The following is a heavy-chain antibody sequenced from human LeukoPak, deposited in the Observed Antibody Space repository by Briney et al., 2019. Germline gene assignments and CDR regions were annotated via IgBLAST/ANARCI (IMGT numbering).Heavy chain of an antibody. CDR3: ARRGDVGQQPDY. J-gene: IGHJ4*02. Sequence: ASVKVSCKASGGTFSSYAISWVRQAPGQGLEWMGWINPNSGGTNYAQKFQGRVTMTRDTSISTAYMELSRLRSDDTAVYYCARRGDVGQQPDYWGQGTLVTVSS. D-gene: IGHD6-13*01. V-gene: IGHV1-2*02. CDR1: GGTFSSYA. CDR2: INPNSGGT.